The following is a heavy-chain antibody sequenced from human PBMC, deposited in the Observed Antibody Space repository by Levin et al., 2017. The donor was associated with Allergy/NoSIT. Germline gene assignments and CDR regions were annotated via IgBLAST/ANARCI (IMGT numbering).Heavy chain of an antibody. Sequence: GGSLRLSCAASGFTFSSYAMSWVRQAPGKGLEWVSAISGSGGSTYYADSVKGRFTISRDNSKNTLYLQMNSLRAEDTAVYYCAKFSRITGNPHTSQTGGYYDYYMDVWGKGTTVTVSS. D-gene: IGHD1-20*01. V-gene: IGHV3-23*01. CDR1: GFTFSSYA. CDR2: ISGSGGST. J-gene: IGHJ6*03. CDR3: AKFSRITGNPHTSQTGGYYDYYMDV.